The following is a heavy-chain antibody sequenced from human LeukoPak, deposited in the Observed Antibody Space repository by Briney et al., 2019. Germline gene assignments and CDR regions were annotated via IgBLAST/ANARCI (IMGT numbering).Heavy chain of an antibody. J-gene: IGHJ5*02. CDR1: GYRFTSYG. CDR2: ISAYNGNT. D-gene: IGHD3-10*01. CDR3: AVSDMVRGAWLDP. V-gene: IGHV1-18*01. Sequence: GASVKVSCKASGYRFTSYGISWVRQAPGQGLEWMGWISAYNGNTNYAQKLQGRVTMTTDTSTSTAYMELRSLRSDDTAVYYCAVSDMVRGAWLDPWGQGTLVTVSS.